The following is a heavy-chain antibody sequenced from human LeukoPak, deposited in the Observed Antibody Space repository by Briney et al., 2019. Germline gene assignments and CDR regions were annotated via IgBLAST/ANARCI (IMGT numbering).Heavy chain of an antibody. Sequence: PGGSLRLSCAASGFTVSSNYMSWVRQAPGKGLEWVSDISGSGGSTHYADSVKGRFTMSRDNSKNTHYLQMNSLRAEDTAVYYCAKDHIGDGGYYYMDVWGKGTTVTVSS. CDR2: ISGSGGST. D-gene: IGHD2-21*01. CDR1: GFTVSSNY. CDR3: AKDHIGDGGYYYMDV. J-gene: IGHJ6*03. V-gene: IGHV3-23*01.